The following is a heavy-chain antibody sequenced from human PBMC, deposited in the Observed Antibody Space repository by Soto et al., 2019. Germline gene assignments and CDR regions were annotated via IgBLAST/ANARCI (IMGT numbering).Heavy chain of an antibody. CDR1: GFTFSSYS. V-gene: IGHV3-21*01. CDR2: ISSSSSYI. J-gene: IGHJ3*02. CDR3: ASFYGDTSLYDAFDI. D-gene: IGHD4-17*01. Sequence: GGSLRLSCAASGFTFSSYSMNWVRQAPGKGLEWVSSISSSSSYIYYADSVKGRFTISRDNAKNSLYLQMNSLRAEDTAVYYCASFYGDTSLYDAFDIWGQGTMVTVSS.